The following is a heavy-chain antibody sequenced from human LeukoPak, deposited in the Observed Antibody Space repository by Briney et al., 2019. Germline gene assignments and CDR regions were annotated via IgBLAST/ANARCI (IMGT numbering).Heavy chain of an antibody. D-gene: IGHD3-10*01. CDR2: ISWNSGSI. J-gene: IGHJ4*02. CDR1: GFTFDDYA. CDR3: AKAADYYGSGSLDY. Sequence: GGSLRLSCAASGFTFDDYAMHWVRQAPGKGLEWVSGISWNSGSIGYADSVKGRFTISRDNAKNSLYLQMNSLRAEDTALYYCAKAADYYGSGSLDYWGQGTLVTVSS. V-gene: IGHV3-9*01.